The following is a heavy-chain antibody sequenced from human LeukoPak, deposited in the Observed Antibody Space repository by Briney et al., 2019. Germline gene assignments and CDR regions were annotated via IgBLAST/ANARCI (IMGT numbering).Heavy chain of an antibody. CDR1: GFTFTNYL. D-gene: IGHD3-10*01. CDR3: VRWGVEAGMDF. CDR2: IDNAATGT. V-gene: IGHV3-23*05. Sequence: AGGSLRLSCSASGFTFTNYLMRWLRQAPGKGLEWVSSIDNAATGTYYADSVRGRFTISRDNARKSMFLQMNSLGAEETAVYYCVRWGVEAGMDFWGQGTLVTVSS. J-gene: IGHJ4*02.